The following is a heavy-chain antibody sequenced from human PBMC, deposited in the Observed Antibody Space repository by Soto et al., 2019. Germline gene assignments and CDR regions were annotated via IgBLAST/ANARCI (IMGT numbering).Heavy chain of an antibody. J-gene: IGHJ6*02. CDR3: ARGPRGCTNGVCYTGRYYYYGMDV. Sequence: SETLSLTCAVYGGSFSGYYWSWIRQPPGKGLEWIGEINHSGSTNYNPSLKSRVTISVDTSKNQFSLKLSSVTAADTAVYYCARGPRGCTNGVCYTGRYYYYGMDVWGQGTTVTVS. CDR1: GGSFSGYY. D-gene: IGHD2-8*01. CDR2: INHSGST. V-gene: IGHV4-34*01.